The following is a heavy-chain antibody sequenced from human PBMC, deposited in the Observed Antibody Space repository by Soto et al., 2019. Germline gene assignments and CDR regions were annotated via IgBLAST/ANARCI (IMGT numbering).Heavy chain of an antibody. D-gene: IGHD6-19*01. CDR1: GGSIIRSSNY. J-gene: IGHJ4*02. CDR3: AKSVAGTMD. V-gene: IGHV4-39*01. Sequence: SETLSLTCTVSGGSIIRSSNYWGWIRQPPGKGLEWIGSIFYSGSTYYNPSLKSRVTISVDTSKNQFSLKLSSVTAADTAAYYCAKSVAGTMDWGQGTLVTVSS. CDR2: IFYSGST.